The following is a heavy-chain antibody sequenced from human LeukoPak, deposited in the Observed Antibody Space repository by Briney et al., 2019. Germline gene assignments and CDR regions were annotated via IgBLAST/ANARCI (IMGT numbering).Heavy chain of an antibody. CDR3: ARAHMITSYYYYYYMDV. CDR2: IYYSGST. D-gene: IGHD3-16*01. J-gene: IGHJ6*03. CDR1: GGSISSYY. Sequence: TSETPSLTCTVSGGSISSYYWSWIRQPPGKGLEWIGYIYYSGSTNYNPSLKSRVTISVDTSKNQFSLKLSSVTAADTAVYYCARAHMITSYYYYYYMDVWGKGTTVTVSS. V-gene: IGHV4-59*01.